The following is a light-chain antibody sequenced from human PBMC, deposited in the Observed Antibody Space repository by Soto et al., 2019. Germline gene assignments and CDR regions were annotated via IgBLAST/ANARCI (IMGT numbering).Light chain of an antibody. J-gene: IGLJ3*02. V-gene: IGLV2-14*01. CDR2: DVN. CDR1: SSDVGGYDY. Sequence: QSALTQPASVSGSPGQSITISCTGTSSDVGGYDYVSWYQQHPGKAPKLVIYDVNSRPSGVSNRFSGSKSGNTASLTISGLQAEDEADYYCKSYTNRSTPWVFGGGTKVTVL. CDR3: KSYTNRSTPWV.